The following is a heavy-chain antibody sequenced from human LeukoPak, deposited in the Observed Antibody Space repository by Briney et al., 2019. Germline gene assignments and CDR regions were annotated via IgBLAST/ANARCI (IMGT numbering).Heavy chain of an antibody. V-gene: IGHV1-46*01. Sequence: ASVKVSCKASGYNFISYYMHWVRQAPGQGLEWMGIINPSGGSTSYAQKFQDRVTMTRDTSTSTVYMELSSLKSEDTAVYYCAQEDVVLVDAVRYYYYGMDVWGQGTTVTVSS. CDR1: GYNFISYY. D-gene: IGHD2-8*01. CDR3: AQEDVVLVDAVRYYYYGMDV. J-gene: IGHJ6*02. CDR2: INPSGGST.